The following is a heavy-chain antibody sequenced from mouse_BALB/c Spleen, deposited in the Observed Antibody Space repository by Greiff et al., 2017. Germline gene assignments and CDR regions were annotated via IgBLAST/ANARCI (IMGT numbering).Heavy chain of an antibody. V-gene: IGHV5-6-5*01. CDR3: ARGKWDDAMDY. Sequence: EVKLMESGGGLVKPGGSLKLSCAASGFTFSSYAMSWVRQTPEKRLEWVASISSGGSTYYPDSVKGRFTISRDNARNILYLQMSSLRSEDTAMYYCARGKWDDAMDYWGQGTSVTVSS. CDR1: GFTFSSYA. J-gene: IGHJ4*01. CDR2: ISSGGST. D-gene: IGHD4-1*02.